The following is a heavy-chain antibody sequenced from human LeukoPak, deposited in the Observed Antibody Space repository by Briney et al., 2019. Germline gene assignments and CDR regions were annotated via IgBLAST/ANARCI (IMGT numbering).Heavy chain of an antibody. CDR2: INPNSGGT. CDR3: ARALYTSRSYLATFSPTNFDY. Sequence: ASVKVSCKASGYTFTGYYMHWVRQAPGQGLEWMGWINPNSGGTNYAQKFQGRVTMTRDTSISTPYMELSWLRSDDTAVYYCARALYTSRSYLATFSPTNFDYWGQGTLVTVSS. V-gene: IGHV1-2*02. J-gene: IGHJ4*02. CDR1: GYTFTGYY. D-gene: IGHD6-13*01.